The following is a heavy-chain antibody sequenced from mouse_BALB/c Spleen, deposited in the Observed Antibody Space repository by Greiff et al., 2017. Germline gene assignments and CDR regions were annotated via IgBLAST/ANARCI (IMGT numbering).Heavy chain of an antibody. D-gene: IGHD1-1*01. J-gene: IGHJ3*01. V-gene: IGHV3-2*02. CDR2: ISYSGST. CDR3: ARGDGSSSPWFAY. CDR1: GYSITSDYA. Sequence: DVKLQESGPGLVKPSQSLSLTCTVTGYSITSDYAWNWIRQFPGNKLEWMGYISYSGSTSYNPSLKSRISITRDTSKNQFFLQLNSVTTEDTATYYCARGDGSSSPWFAYWGQGTLVTVSA.